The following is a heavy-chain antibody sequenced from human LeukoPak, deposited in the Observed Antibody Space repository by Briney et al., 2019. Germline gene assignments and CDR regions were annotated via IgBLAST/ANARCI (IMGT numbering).Heavy chain of an antibody. Sequence: GGSLRLSCAASGFTFSNYAMHWVRQAPGKGLEYVSVISINGGSTYYANSVKGRFTISRDNSKNTLYLQVGSLRAEDMAVYYCASSNCSTTTCLFNAFDIWGQGTMVTVSS. CDR2: ISINGGST. V-gene: IGHV3-64*01. D-gene: IGHD2-2*01. CDR1: GFTFSNYA. CDR3: ASSNCSTTTCLFNAFDI. J-gene: IGHJ3*02.